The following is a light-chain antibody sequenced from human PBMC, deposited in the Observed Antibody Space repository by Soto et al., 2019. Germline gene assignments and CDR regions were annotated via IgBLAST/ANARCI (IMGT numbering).Light chain of an antibody. J-gene: IGKJ5*01. V-gene: IGKV3-20*01. CDR1: QKISSRY. CDR3: QQYGGTPTIT. Sequence: EIVLTQSPGTLSLSPGERATLSCRASQKISSRYLAWYLQKPGQAPRFLIYGASSRATGIPDRFSGSGSGTDFTLTISRLEPEDFAVYYCQQYGGTPTITFGQGTRLEIK. CDR2: GAS.